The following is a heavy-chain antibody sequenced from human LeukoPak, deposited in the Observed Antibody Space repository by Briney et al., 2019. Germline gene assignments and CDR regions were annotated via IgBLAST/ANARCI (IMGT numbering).Heavy chain of an antibody. Sequence: KPSETLSLTCIVSVASVRSQYWNWIRQPPGKRLEWIGFVSYSGTTNYNPSLNGRVTISIDTSKNRVSLRLTSVTAADTAVYYCAKDSIAAAGWSNMDVWGKGTTVTVSS. J-gene: IGHJ6*03. D-gene: IGHD6-13*01. CDR2: VSYSGTT. CDR1: VASVRSQY. CDR3: AKDSIAAAGWSNMDV. V-gene: IGHV4-59*02.